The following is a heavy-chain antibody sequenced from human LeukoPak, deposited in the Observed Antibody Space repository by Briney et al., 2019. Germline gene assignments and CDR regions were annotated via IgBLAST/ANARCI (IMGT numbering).Heavy chain of an antibody. CDR3: ARGSPVGWQEMYYFDY. V-gene: IGHV1-18*01. CDR1: GYTFTSYG. Sequence: GASVKVSCKASGYTFTSYGISWVRQAPGQGLEWMGWISAYNGNTNYAQKFQGRVTITRDTSASTAYMELSSLRSEDTAVYYCARGSPVGWQEMYYFDYWGQGTLVTVSS. J-gene: IGHJ4*02. CDR2: ISAYNGNT.